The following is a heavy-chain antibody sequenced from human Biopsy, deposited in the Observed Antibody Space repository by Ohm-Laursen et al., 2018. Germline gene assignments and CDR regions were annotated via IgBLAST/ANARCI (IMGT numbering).Heavy chain of an antibody. CDR3: ARATNSTGWPYYYFYGMDV. Sequence: TLSLTCTVSGGSISSDYWGWIRPTPGKGLEWIGYIYYSGSTNYNPSLKSRVTISVDTSKNQFSLRLNSVTAADTAVYYCARATNSTGWPYYYFYGMDVWGQGTTVTVSS. J-gene: IGHJ6*02. D-gene: IGHD2/OR15-2a*01. V-gene: IGHV4-59*01. CDR2: IYYSGST. CDR1: GGSISSDY.